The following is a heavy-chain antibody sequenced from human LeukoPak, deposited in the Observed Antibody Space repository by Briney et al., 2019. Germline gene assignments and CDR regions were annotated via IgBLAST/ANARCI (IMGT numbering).Heavy chain of an antibody. CDR1: GGSLSGYY. D-gene: IGHD5-18*01. CDR3: ARGARRYSYGPGYFDY. CDR2: INHSGST. V-gene: IGHV4-34*01. J-gene: IGHJ4*02. Sequence: SETLSLICAVYGGSLSGYYWSWIRQPPGKGLEWIGEINHSGSTNYNPSLKSRVTISVDTSKNQFSLKLSSVTAADTAVYYCARGARRYSYGPGYFDYWGQGTLVTVSS.